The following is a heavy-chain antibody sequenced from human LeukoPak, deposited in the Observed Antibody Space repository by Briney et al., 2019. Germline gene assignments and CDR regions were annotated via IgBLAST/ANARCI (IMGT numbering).Heavy chain of an antibody. CDR2: IYSGGNT. Sequence: GGSLRLSCAASGFTFSSYSMNWVRQAPGKGLEWVSIIYSGGNTYYADSVKGRFTISRDNSKNTLYLQMNSLRAEDTAVYYCATSYGSGSSDAFDIWGQGTMVTVSS. CDR3: ATSYGSGSSDAFDI. D-gene: IGHD3-10*01. CDR1: GFTFSSYS. J-gene: IGHJ3*02. V-gene: IGHV3-66*01.